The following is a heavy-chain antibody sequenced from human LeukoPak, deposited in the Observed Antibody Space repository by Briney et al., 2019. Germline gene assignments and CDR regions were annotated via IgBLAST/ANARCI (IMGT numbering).Heavy chain of an antibody. J-gene: IGHJ1*01. CDR1: GDSFSSSSAG. V-gene: IGHV6-1*01. CDR2: TYYRSKWYN. CDR3: ARQYGSVLDY. D-gene: IGHD2-2*03. Sequence: SQTFSLTCAISGDSFSSSSAGWGWVRQSPWRGFEWLGKTYYRSKWYNDYAVSVKSRISINPDTSKNQFSLQLISVTPEDTAVYYCARQYGSVLDYWGQGTLVTVSS.